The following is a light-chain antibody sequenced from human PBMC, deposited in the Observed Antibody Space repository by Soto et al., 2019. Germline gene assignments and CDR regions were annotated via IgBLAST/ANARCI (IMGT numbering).Light chain of an antibody. CDR3: QQYDQWPIT. Sequence: EIVLTQSPGTLSLSPGERATLSCRASQSVRSSYLAWYQQKPGQAPRLLIYGASARALGIPDRFSGSGSGTEFSFTVTSLQSEDFAVYYCQQYDQWPITFGQGTRLEIK. CDR1: QSVRSSY. J-gene: IGKJ5*01. CDR2: GAS. V-gene: IGKV3-20*01.